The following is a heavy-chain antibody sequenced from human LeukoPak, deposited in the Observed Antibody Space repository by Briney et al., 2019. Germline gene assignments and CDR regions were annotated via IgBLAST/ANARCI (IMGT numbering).Heavy chain of an antibody. CDR2: IYYSGST. V-gene: IGHV4-59*01. J-gene: IGHJ4*02. D-gene: IGHD3-10*01. CDR3: AKGVTLDY. CDR1: GGSISSYY. Sequence: SETPSLTCTVSGGSISSYYWSWIRQPPGKGLEWIGYIYYSGSTNYNPSLKSRVTISVDTSKNQFSLKLSSVTAADTAVYYCAKGVTLDYWGQGTLVTVSS.